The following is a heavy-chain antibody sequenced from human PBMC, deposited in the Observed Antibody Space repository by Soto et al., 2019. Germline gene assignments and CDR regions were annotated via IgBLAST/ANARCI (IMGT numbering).Heavy chain of an antibody. Sequence: GGSLRLSCAASGFTFSSYGMHWVRQAPGKGLEWVAVIWYDGSNKYYADSVKGRFTISRDNSKNTLYLQMNSLRAEDTAVYYCARDKSLWNYDYYGMDVWGQGTTVTVSS. D-gene: IGHD1-1*01. V-gene: IGHV3-33*01. CDR1: GFTFSSYG. J-gene: IGHJ6*02. CDR2: IWYDGSNK. CDR3: ARDKSLWNYDYYGMDV.